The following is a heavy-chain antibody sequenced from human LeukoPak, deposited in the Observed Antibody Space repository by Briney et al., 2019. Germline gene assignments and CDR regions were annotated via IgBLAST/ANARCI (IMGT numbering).Heavy chain of an antibody. CDR2: LSGSGGST. CDR3: AKDLLGRWVTGNWNPHP. J-gene: IGHJ5*02. CDR1: GLTFSSHA. Sequence: GDSLRLPCAPSGLTFSSHAMSWVRQAPGKGLEWVSALSGSGGSTYYADSVKGRFTISRDNSKNTLYLQMNSLRAEDTAVYYCAKDLLGRWVTGNWNPHPWGQGTLVTVSS. V-gene: IGHV3-23*01. D-gene: IGHD1-1*01.